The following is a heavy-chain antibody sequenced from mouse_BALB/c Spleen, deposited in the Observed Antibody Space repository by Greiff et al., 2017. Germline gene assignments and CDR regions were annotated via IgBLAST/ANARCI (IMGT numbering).Heavy chain of an antibody. CDR1: GYTFTSYY. CDR2: INPSNGGT. J-gene: IGHJ2*01. CDR3: TRSYFDY. Sequence: QVHVKQSGAELVKPGASVKLSCKASGYTFTSYYMYWVKQRPGQGLEWIGEINPSNGGTNFNEKFKSKATLTVDKSSSTAYMQLSSLTSEDSAVYYCTRSYFDYWGQGTTLTVSS. V-gene: IGHV1S81*02.